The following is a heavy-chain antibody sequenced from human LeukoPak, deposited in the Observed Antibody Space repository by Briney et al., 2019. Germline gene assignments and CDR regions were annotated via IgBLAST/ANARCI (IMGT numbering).Heavy chain of an antibody. CDR2: IYTSGST. V-gene: IGHV4-61*02. CDR3: ARAGVTGGLGYFDY. CDR1: GGSISSGSYY. D-gene: IGHD7-27*01. Sequence: PSQTLSLTCTVSGGSISSGSYYWSWIRQPAGKGLEWIGRIYTSGSTNYNPSLKSRVTISVDTSKNQFSLKLSSVTAADTAVYYCARAGVTGGLGYFDYWGQGTLVTVSS. J-gene: IGHJ4*02.